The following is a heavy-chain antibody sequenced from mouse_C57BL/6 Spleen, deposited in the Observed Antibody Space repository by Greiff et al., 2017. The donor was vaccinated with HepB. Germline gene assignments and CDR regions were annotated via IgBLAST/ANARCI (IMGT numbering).Heavy chain of an antibody. CDR1: GFTFSSYA. J-gene: IGHJ1*03. Sequence: VQLKESGGGLVKPGGSLKLSCAASGFTFSSYAMSWVRQTPEKRLEWVATISDGGSYTYYPDNVKGRFTISRDNAKNNLYLQMSHLKSEDTAMYYCARVGPVGPQHWYFDVWGTGTTVTVSS. V-gene: IGHV5-4*01. D-gene: IGHD6-1*01. CDR3: ARVGPVGPQHWYFDV. CDR2: ISDGGSYT.